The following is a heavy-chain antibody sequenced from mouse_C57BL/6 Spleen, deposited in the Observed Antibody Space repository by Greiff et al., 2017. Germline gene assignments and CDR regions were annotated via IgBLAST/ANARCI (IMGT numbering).Heavy chain of an antibody. CDR2: ISSGGDYI. CDR3: TREYYGSSY. V-gene: IGHV5-9-1*02. J-gene: IGHJ2*01. Sequence: EVKVVESGEGLVKPGGSLKLSCAASGFTFSSYAMSWVRQTPEKRLEWVAYISSGGDYIYYADTVKGRFTISRDNARNTLYLQMSSLKSEDTAMYYCTREYYGSSYWGQGTTLTVAS. D-gene: IGHD1-1*01. CDR1: GFTFSSYA.